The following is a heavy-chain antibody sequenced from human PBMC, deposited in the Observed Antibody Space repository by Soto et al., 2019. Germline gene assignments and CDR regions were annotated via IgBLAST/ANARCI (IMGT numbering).Heavy chain of an antibody. CDR3: GSGLLGGDCDSSSYYDRGVDP. CDR2: ISYAGSNK. CDR1: GFTFSSYA. D-gene: IGHD3-22*01. Sequence: QVQLVESGGGLVQPGRSLRLSCAASGFTFSSYAMHWVPQAPGKGLDWVAVISYAGSNKYYADSVKGRFTISRDNSKNTLYLQMSGLRCADTAVYYYGSGLLGGDCDSSSYYDRGVDPWCQGTLVTVSS. J-gene: IGHJ5*02. V-gene: IGHV3-30-3*01.